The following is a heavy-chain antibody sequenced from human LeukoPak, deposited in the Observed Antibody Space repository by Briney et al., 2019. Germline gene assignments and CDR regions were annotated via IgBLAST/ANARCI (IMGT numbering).Heavy chain of an antibody. CDR2: FIPILGIA. CDR3: ASINTVRRHDY. V-gene: IGHV1-69*04. J-gene: IGHJ4*02. Sequence: ASVKVSCNASGGTFSSYAISWGRQAPGQGLEWMGRFIPILGIANYAQKFQGRVTITADKSTSTAYMELSSLRSEDTAVYYCASINTVRRHDYWGPGTLVTVSS. CDR1: GGTFSSYA. D-gene: IGHD4-17*01.